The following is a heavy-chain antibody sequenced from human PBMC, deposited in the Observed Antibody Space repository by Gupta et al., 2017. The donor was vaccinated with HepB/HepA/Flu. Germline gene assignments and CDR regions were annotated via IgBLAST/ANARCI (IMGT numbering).Heavy chain of an antibody. Sequence: QVQLVQSGAEVKKPGSSVKVSCKASGGTSSSSAISWVRQAPGQGLEWMGGIIPIFGTANYAQKFQGRVTITADESTSTAYMELSSLRSEDTAVYYCARAAWIQLWKTYNWFDPWGQGTLVTVSS. CDR2: IIPIFGTA. CDR1: GGTSSSSA. CDR3: ARAAWIQLWKTYNWFDP. V-gene: IGHV1-69*01. D-gene: IGHD5-18*01. J-gene: IGHJ5*02.